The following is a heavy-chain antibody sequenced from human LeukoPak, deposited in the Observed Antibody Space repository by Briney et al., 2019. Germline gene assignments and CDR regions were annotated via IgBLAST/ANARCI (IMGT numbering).Heavy chain of an antibody. Sequence: GRSLRLSCAASGFTFSSYGMHWVGQAPGKGLEWVAVISYDGSNKYYADSVKGRFTISRDNSKNTLYLQMNSLRAEDTAVYYCAKDRAVSSWGSLYYYYCGMDVWGQGTTVTVSS. D-gene: IGHD6-13*01. CDR1: GFTFSSYG. V-gene: IGHV3-30*18. J-gene: IGHJ6*02. CDR3: AKDRAVSSWGSLYYYYCGMDV. CDR2: ISYDGSNK.